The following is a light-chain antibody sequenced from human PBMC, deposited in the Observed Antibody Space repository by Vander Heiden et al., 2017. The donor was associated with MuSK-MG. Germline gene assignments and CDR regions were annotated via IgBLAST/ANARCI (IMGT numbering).Light chain of an antibody. CDR3: TSYAGSNIRL. Sequence: QSALTQPRSASGSPGQSVTIFCSGTGTDVGGYNFVSWYQHHPGKAPQLLISEVTKRPSGVPDRFSGSKSGNTAFLTVSGLQADDEADDYCTSYAGSNIRLFGGGTKVTVL. CDR2: EVT. V-gene: IGLV2-8*01. CDR1: GTDVGGYNF. J-gene: IGLJ2*01.